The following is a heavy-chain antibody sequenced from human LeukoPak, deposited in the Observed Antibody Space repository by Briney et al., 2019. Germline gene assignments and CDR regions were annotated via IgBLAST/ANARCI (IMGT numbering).Heavy chain of an antibody. J-gene: IGHJ4*02. V-gene: IGHV3-21*01. CDR1: EFTFSSYS. Sequence: PGGPLISPCAAAEFTFSSYSMNWCRQPPGKGLEWVSSISSSSSYIYNPDSVKGRFTIYRDNAKNSLYLKMNSLRAAETAVYYCARGGGLQDYWGQGTLVTVSS. CDR3: ARGGGLQDY. D-gene: IGHD5-24*01. CDR2: ISSSSSYI.